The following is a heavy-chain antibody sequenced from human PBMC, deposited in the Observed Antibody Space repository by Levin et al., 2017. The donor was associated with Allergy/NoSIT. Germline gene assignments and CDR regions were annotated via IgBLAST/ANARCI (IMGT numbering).Heavy chain of an antibody. CDR3: ARANVDTAMVTPFDY. D-gene: IGHD5-18*01. CDR1: GFTFSSYA. J-gene: IGHJ4*02. V-gene: IGHV3-30-3*01. CDR2: ISYDGSNK. Sequence: SCAASGFTFSSYAMHWVRQAPGKGLEWVAVISYDGSNKYYADSVKGRFTISRDNSKNTLYLQMNSLRAEDTAVYYCARANVDTAMVTPFDYWGQGTLVTVSS.